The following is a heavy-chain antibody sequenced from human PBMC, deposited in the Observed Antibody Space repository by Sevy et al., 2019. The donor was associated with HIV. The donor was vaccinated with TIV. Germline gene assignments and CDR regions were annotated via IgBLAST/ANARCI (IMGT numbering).Heavy chain of an antibody. CDR1: GFTVTNNY. V-gene: IGHV3-53*01. CDR2: SYSDDSR. Sequence: GGSLRLSCAASGFTVTNNYISWVRQAPGKGLDWVALSYSDDSRYFADSARGRFTISSDSLKNTLYVQMMSLRAEDTAVCYCARLHPHIAAARAMDVWGQGTTVTVSS. CDR3: ARLHPHIAAARAMDV. J-gene: IGHJ6*02. D-gene: IGHD6-13*01.